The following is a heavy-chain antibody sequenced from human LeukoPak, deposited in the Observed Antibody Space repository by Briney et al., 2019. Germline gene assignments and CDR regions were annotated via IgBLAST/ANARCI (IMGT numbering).Heavy chain of an antibody. CDR2: IYPGDSDT. CDR3: ARRSGSFQGDYNFDY. Sequence: GESLRISCKGSGYIFTSYWIAWVRQMPGKGLEWMGIIYPGDSDTRYSPSFQGQVTISADKSISTAYLQWSSLKASDTAMYYCARRSGSFQGDYNFDYWGQGTLVTVSS. V-gene: IGHV5-51*01. CDR1: GYIFTSYW. D-gene: IGHD1-26*01. J-gene: IGHJ4*02.